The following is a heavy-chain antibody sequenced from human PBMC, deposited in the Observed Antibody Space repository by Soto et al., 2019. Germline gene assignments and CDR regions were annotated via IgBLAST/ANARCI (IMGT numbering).Heavy chain of an antibody. J-gene: IGHJ5*02. Sequence: ASVKVSCRASGYTFTSYGIHWVRQAPGQRLEWMGWINAANGDTKYSPKFQGRVTITRDTSASTAYMELSSLRSEDTAVYYCVRRHVSATGIDWFDPWGQGTLVTVSS. V-gene: IGHV1-3*01. CDR2: INAANGDT. CDR3: VRRHVSATGIDWFDP. D-gene: IGHD6-13*01. CDR1: GYTFTSYG.